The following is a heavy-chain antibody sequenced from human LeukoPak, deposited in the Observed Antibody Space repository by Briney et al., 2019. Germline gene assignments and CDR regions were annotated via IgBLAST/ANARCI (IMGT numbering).Heavy chain of an antibody. CDR1: GFTFSDYY. Sequence: GGSLRLSCAASGFTFSDYYMSWIRQAPGKGLEWVSYISSSGSTIYYADSVKGRFTISRDNAKNSLYLQMNSLRAEDTAVYYCARDPRYDFWSGPPIDYFDYWGQGTLVTVSS. J-gene: IGHJ4*02. CDR2: ISSSGSTI. D-gene: IGHD3-3*01. CDR3: ARDPRYDFWSGPPIDYFDY. V-gene: IGHV3-11*04.